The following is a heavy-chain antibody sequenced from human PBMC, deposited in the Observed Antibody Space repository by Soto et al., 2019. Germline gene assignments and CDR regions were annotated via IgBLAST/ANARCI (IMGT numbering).Heavy chain of an antibody. D-gene: IGHD3-9*01. V-gene: IGHV4-39*01. CDR2: IYYSGST. Sequence: SETLSLTGTVAGGSISSSSYYWGWIRQPPGKGLEWIGSIYYSGSTYYNPSLKSRVTISVDTSKNQFSLKLSSVTAADTAVYYCASSNDYYDILTGRAYYYYGMDVWGQGTTVTVS. CDR1: GGSISSSSYY. CDR3: ASSNDYYDILTGRAYYYYGMDV. J-gene: IGHJ6*02.